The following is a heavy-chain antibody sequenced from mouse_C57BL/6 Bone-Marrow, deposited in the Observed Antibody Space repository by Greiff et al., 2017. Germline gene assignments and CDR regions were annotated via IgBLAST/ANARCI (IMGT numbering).Heavy chain of an antibody. Sequence: QVHVKQPGAELVMPGASVKLSCKASGYTFTSYWMHWVKQRPGQGLEWIGEIDPSDSYTNYNQKFKGKSTLTVDKSSSTAYMQLSSLTSEDSAVYYCARAPHYYGLDYWGQGTTLTVSS. CDR1: GYTFTSYW. CDR2: IDPSDSYT. J-gene: IGHJ2*01. V-gene: IGHV1-69*01. D-gene: IGHD1-2*01. CDR3: ARAPHYYGLDY.